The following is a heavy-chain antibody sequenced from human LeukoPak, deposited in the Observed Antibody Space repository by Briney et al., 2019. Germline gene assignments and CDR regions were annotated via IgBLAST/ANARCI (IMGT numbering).Heavy chain of an antibody. CDR3: ARDRGSSWYTYLDY. Sequence: PGGSLRLSCAASGFTFDDYGMSWVRQAPGKGLEWVSGINWNGGSTGYADSVKGRFTISRDNAKNSLYLQMNSLRAEDTAFYYCARDRGSSWYTYLDYWGQGTLVTVSS. CDR2: INWNGGST. J-gene: IGHJ4*02. D-gene: IGHD6-13*01. CDR1: GFTFDDYG. V-gene: IGHV3-20*04.